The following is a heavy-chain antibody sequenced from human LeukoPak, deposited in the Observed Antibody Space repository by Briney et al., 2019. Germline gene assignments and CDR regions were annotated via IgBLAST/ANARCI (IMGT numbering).Heavy chain of an antibody. V-gene: IGHV4-61*10. CDR3: ARGWQWLVLGYFDY. D-gene: IGHD6-19*01. CDR1: GGPISSGSYY. J-gene: IGHJ4*02. Sequence: SETLSLTCTVSGGPISSGSYYWSWIRQPAGKGLEWIGYIYYSGSTNYNPSLKSRVTISVDTSKNQFSLKLSSVTAADTAVYYCARGWQWLVLGYFDYWGQGTLVTVSS. CDR2: IYYSGST.